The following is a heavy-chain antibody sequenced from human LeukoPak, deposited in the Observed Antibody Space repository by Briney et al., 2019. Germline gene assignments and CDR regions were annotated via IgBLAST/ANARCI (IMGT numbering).Heavy chain of an antibody. Sequence: PGGSLRLSCAASGFTFSYFWMHWFRQTPGKGLVWVSCINTDGSYSSYADSVKGRFTISRDNVRNTSYLQMNSLRAEDSAVYYCARDFDGPRASDYWGQGISVTVSS. CDR2: INTDGSYS. V-gene: IGHV3-74*01. CDR1: GFTFSYFW. CDR3: ARDFDGPRASDY. D-gene: IGHD4-17*01. J-gene: IGHJ4*02.